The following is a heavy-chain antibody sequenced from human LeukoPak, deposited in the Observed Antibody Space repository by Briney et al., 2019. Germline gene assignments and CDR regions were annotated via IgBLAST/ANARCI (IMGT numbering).Heavy chain of an antibody. J-gene: IGHJ5*02. CDR3: ARDGSGSYYKNWFDP. D-gene: IGHD3-10*01. V-gene: IGHV1-2*02. CDR1: GYTFTGYY. CDR2: INPNSGGT. Sequence: GASVKVSCKASGYTFTGYYMHWVRQAPGQGLEWMGLINPNSGGTNYAQKFQGRVTMTRDTSISTAYMELSRLRSDDTAVYYCARDGSGSYYKNWFDPWAQATLVTVSS.